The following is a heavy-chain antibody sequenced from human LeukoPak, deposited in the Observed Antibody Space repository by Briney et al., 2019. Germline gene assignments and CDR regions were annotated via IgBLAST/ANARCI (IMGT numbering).Heavy chain of an antibody. CDR1: GGSFSGYY. V-gene: IGHV4-34*01. CDR3: ARVPTTIVHDAFDI. J-gene: IGHJ3*02. Sequence: SETLSLNCAVYGGSFSGYYWSWIRQPPGKGLEWIGELNHSGSTNYNPSLKSRVTISVDTSKNQFSLKLSPVTAADRAVYYCARVPTTIVHDAFDIWGQGTMVTVSS. D-gene: IGHD5-12*01. CDR2: LNHSGST.